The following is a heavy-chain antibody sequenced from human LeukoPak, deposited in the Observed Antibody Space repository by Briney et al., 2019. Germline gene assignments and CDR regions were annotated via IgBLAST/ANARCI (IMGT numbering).Heavy chain of an antibody. CDR2: IYYSGST. J-gene: IGHJ4*02. CDR3: ARHLSFVSDH. Sequence: SETLSLTCTVSGGSISSSSYYWGWIRQPPGKGLEWIGSIYYSGSTYYNPSLKSRVTISVDTSKNQFSLKLSSVTAADTAVYYCARHLSFVSDHWGQGTLVTVSS. D-gene: IGHD2-21*01. V-gene: IGHV4-39*01. CDR1: GGSISSSSYY.